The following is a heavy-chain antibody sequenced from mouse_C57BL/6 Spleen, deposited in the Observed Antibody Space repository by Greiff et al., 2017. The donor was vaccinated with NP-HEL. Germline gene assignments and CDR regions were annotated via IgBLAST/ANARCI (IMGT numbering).Heavy chain of an antibody. D-gene: IGHD3-2*02. J-gene: IGHJ4*01. V-gene: IGHV1-26*01. CDR3: ARRRAQATFYAMDY. CDR1: GYTFTDYY. CDR2: INPNNGGT. Sequence: EVQLQQSGPELVKPGASVKISCKASGYTFTDYYMNWVKQSHGKSLEWIGDINPNNGGTSYNQKFKGKATLTVDKSSSTAYMELRSLTSEDSAVYYCARRRAQATFYAMDYWGQGTSVTVSS.